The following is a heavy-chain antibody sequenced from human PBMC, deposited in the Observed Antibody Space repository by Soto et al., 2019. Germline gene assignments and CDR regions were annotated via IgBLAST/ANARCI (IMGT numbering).Heavy chain of an antibody. CDR3: ARSFNWNYVLDS. J-gene: IGHJ4*02. CDR2: ISYDGSNQ. D-gene: IGHD1-7*01. Sequence: QVQLVESGGGVVQIGRSLTLSCAASGFSFSTYAMHWVRQAPGQGLEWVAIISYDGSNQYYADSVKGRFTISRDNSLNTLSLQMHSLRADDTATYYFARSFNWNYVLDSWGQGTLVTVS. CDR1: GFSFSTYA. V-gene: IGHV3-30-3*01.